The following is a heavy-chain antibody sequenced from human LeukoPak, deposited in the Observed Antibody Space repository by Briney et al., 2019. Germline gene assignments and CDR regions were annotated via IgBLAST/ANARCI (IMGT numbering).Heavy chain of an antibody. J-gene: IGHJ3*02. CDR1: GFTFTSSA. CDR2: IVVGSGNT. V-gene: IGHV1-58*02. CDR3: AADCSPAAIDAFDI. Sequence: GTSVKVSCKASGFTFTSSAMQWVRQARGQRLEWIGWIVVGSGNTNYAQKFQERVTITRDMSTSTAYMELSSLRSEDTAVYYCAADCSPAAIDAFDIWGQGTMVTVSS. D-gene: IGHD2-2*01.